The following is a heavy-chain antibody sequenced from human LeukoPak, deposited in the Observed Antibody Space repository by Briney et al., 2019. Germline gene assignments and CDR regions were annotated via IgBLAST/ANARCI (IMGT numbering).Heavy chain of an antibody. D-gene: IGHD6-13*01. CDR3: ARDPYTSSSWYRGRANNWFDP. V-gene: IGHV7-4-1*02. Sequence: ASVKVSCKASGYTFTTYPMNWVRQAPGQGLEGMGWINTNTGNPTYAQGFTGRFVFSLDTSVSTAYLQISSLKADDTAVYYCARDPYTSSSWYRGRANNWFDPWGQGTLVTVSS. CDR2: INTNTGNP. CDR1: GYTFTTYP. J-gene: IGHJ5*02.